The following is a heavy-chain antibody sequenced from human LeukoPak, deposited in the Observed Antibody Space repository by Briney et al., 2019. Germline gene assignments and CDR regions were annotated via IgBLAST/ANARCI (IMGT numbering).Heavy chain of an antibody. CDR1: AYSISSGYY. Sequence: SETLSLTCTVSAYSISSGYYWGWIRQHPGKGLEWIGSIYHSGRTYYNPSHKSRVTISVDTSKNQFSLKLSSVTAADTAVYYCARDPVVASGYYPSIFVNYYMDVWGKGTTVTVSS. D-gene: IGHD3-22*01. CDR3: ARDPVVASGYYPSIFVNYYMDV. V-gene: IGHV4-38-2*02. J-gene: IGHJ6*03. CDR2: IYHSGRT.